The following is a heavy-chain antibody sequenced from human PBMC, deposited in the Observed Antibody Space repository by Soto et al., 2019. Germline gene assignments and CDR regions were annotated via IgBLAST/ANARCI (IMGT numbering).Heavy chain of an antibody. J-gene: IGHJ4*02. Sequence: SETLSLTCTVSDGSVNTAPYYLSWIRQPPGKGLEWIGYIYYSWSTNYNPSRKSRVSISLDTSKNQCSLKLSSVTTAGTAVYYCARLSNYDNGWSIFDYWGRGTMVTGSA. V-gene: IGHV4-61*01. CDR1: DGSVNTAPYY. CDR2: IYYSWST. D-gene: IGHD6-19*01. CDR3: ARLSNYDNGWSIFDY.